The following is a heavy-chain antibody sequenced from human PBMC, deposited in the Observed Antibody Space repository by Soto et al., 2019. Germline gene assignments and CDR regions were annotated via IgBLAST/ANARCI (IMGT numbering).Heavy chain of an antibody. D-gene: IGHD6-19*01. CDR3: VGGSGWLPDY. Sequence: EVQLVESGGGLVQPGGSLRLSCAASGFTFSSYWMNWVRQAPGKGLEWVANIKQDGSEKFYVDSGRGRFTITRDNAKNSLCLPMNSLRAEDTAVYYCVGGSGWLPDYWGQGTLVTVSS. V-gene: IGHV3-7*05. CDR2: IKQDGSEK. CDR1: GFTFSSYW. J-gene: IGHJ4*02.